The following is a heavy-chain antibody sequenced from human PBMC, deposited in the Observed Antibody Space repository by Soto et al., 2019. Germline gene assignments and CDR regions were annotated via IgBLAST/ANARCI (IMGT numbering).Heavy chain of an antibody. V-gene: IGHV1-18*01. D-gene: IGHD2-2*01. Sequence: QVQLVPSGGEVKAPGASVKVSCKASGYTFTSYGFNWVRQAPGQGLEWMGWISADNVHTNYAQKFQGRVTMTTDTFTSTAYLELRSLRSDDTAVYYCARVGYCSGYSCHYMDVWGRGTTVTVSS. CDR1: GYTFTSYG. J-gene: IGHJ6*03. CDR3: ARVGYCSGYSCHYMDV. CDR2: ISADNVHT.